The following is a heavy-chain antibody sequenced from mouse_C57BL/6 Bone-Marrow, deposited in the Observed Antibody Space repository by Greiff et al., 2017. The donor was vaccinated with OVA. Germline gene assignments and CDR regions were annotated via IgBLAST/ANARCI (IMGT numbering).Heavy chain of an antibody. D-gene: IGHD1-1*01. J-gene: IGHJ1*03. CDR1: GYSITSGYD. CDR2: IRYSGST. CDR3: AREGLTTVVATDWYFDV. Sequence: EVKLMESGPGMVKPSQSLSLTCTVTGYSITSGYDWHWIRHFPGNKLEWMGYIRYSGSTNYNPSLKSRISITHDTSKNHFFLKLNSVTTEDTATYYCAREGLTTVVATDWYFDVWGTGTTVTVSS. V-gene: IGHV3-1*01.